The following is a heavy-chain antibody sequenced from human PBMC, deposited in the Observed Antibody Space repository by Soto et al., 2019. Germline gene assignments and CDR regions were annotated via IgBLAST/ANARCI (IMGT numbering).Heavy chain of an antibody. D-gene: IGHD2-2*01. V-gene: IGHV3-30*18. CDR3: AKSIVVVSAAQMEYYYYYGMDV. J-gene: IGHJ6*02. CDR1: GFTFSSYG. CDR2: ISYDGSNK. Sequence: GGSLRLSCAASGFTFSSYGMHWVRQAPGKGLEWVAVISYDGSNKYYADSVKGRFTISRDNSKNTLYLQMNSLRAEETAVYYCAKSIVVVSAAQMEYYYYYGMDVWGQGTTVTVSS.